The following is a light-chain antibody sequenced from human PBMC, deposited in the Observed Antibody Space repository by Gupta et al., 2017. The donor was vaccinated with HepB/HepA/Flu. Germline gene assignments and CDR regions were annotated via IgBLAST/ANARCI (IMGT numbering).Light chain of an antibody. CDR2: DAS. CDR3: QQYYNRLRA. J-gene: IGKJ4*01. CDR1: QDISNY. V-gene: IGKV1-33*01. Sequence: DIQMTQSPSSLSASVGDRGTITCQASQDISNYLNWYQQKPGKAPKLLIYDASNLETGVPSRFSGSGSGTDFTFTISSLQPEDIATYYCQQYYNRLRAFGGWTKVEIK.